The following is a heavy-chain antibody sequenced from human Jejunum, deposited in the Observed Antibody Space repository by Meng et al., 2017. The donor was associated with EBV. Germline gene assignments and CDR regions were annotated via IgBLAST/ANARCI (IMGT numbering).Heavy chain of an antibody. J-gene: IGHJ4*02. Sequence: QTTLKESVPTPVKPTQTLTLTCTFSGFSLPTNGVGVGWIRQPPGKALEWLAVIYWDDSRLYSPSLNSRLTITKDTSKSQVVLTMTDMDPVDTATYYCAHKGSGSYPLDYWGQGTLVTVSS. CDR3: AHKGSGSYPLDY. V-gene: IGHV2-5*02. CDR2: IYWDDSR. CDR1: GFSLPTNGVG. D-gene: IGHD1-26*01.